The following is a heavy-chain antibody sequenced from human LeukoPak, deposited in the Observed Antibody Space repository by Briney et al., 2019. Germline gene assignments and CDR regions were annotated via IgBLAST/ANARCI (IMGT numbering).Heavy chain of an antibody. V-gene: IGHV1-18*01. Sequence: ASVKVSCKASGYTFTSYGISWVRQAPGQGLEWMGWVSAYNGNTNYAQKLQGRVTMTTDTSTSTAYMELRSLRSDDTAVCYCARDYSGVRRWFGELFPYCDAFDIWGQGTMVTVSS. CDR2: VSAYNGNT. CDR3: ARDYSGVRRWFGELFPYCDAFDI. CDR1: GYTFTSYG. J-gene: IGHJ3*02. D-gene: IGHD3-10*01.